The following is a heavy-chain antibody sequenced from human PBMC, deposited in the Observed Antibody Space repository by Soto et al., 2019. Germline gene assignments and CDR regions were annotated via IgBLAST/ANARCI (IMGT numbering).Heavy chain of an antibody. Sequence: ASVKVSCKASGGTFSSNAISWVRQAPGQGLEWMGGIIPIFGTANYAQKFQGRVTITADESTSTAYMELSSLRSEDTAVYYCARSYCGGDCYYVGSAFDIWGQGTMVTVSS. V-gene: IGHV1-69*13. CDR1: GGTFSSNA. CDR2: IIPIFGTA. CDR3: ARSYCGGDCYYVGSAFDI. J-gene: IGHJ3*02. D-gene: IGHD2-21*02.